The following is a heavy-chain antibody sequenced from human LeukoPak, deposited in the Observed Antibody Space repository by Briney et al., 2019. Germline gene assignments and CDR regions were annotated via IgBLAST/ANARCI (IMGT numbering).Heavy chain of an antibody. D-gene: IGHD2-2*01. CDR1: GFTFSSYG. V-gene: IGHV3-33*06. J-gene: IGHJ4*02. Sequence: PGRSLRLSCAASGFTFSSYGMHWVRQAPGKGLEWVAVIWYDGSNKYYADSVKGRFTISRDNSKNTLYLQMNSLRAEDTAVYYCAKMIVPAAMPEDYWGQGTLVTVSS. CDR3: AKMIVPAAMPEDY. CDR2: IWYDGSNK.